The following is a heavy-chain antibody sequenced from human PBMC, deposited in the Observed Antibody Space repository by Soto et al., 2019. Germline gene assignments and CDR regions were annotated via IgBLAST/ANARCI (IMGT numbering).Heavy chain of an antibody. CDR1: GYTFTSYD. CDR2: MNPNSGNT. V-gene: IGHV1-8*01. D-gene: IGHD3-9*01. Sequence: ASVKVSCKASGYTFTSYDINWVRQATGQGLEWMGWMNPNSGNTGYAQKFQGRVTMTRNTSISTAYMELSSLRSEDTAVYYCARVIDDILTGYYYPAGPVFHFDIWGQGTMVTVSS. J-gene: IGHJ3*02. CDR3: ARVIDDILTGYYYPAGPVFHFDI.